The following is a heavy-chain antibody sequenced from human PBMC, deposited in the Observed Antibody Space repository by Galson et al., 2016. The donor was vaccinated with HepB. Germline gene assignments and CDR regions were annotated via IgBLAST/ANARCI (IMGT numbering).Heavy chain of an antibody. V-gene: IGHV3-30-3*01. CDR3: ARDSGTPPPRRGPSSGY. J-gene: IGHJ4*02. Sequence: SLRLSCAASGFTFNSYGMQWVRQAPGKGLEWVAVISYDGSNKYYADSVKGRFTISRDNSKNTLYLQMNSLRAEDTAIYYCARDSGTPPPRRGPSSGYWGQGTLVTVSS. D-gene: IGHD1-26*01. CDR2: ISYDGSNK. CDR1: GFTFNSYG.